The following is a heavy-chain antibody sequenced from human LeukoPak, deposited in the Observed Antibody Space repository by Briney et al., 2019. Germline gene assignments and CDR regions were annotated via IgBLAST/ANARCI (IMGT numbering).Heavy chain of an antibody. J-gene: IGHJ6*02. CDR1: GYTFTSYD. CDR2: MNPNRGNT. CDR3: ARGQRWELLNGMDV. V-gene: IGHV1-8*01. Sequence: ASVKVSCKASGYTFTSYDINWVRQATGQGLEWMGWMNPNRGNTGYAQKFQGRVTMTRNTSISTAYMELSSLRSEDTAVYYCARGQRWELLNGMDVWGQGTTVTVSS. D-gene: IGHD1-26*01.